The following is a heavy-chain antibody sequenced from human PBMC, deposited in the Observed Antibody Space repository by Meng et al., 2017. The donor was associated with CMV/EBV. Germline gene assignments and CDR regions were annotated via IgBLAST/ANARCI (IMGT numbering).Heavy chain of an antibody. V-gene: IGHV4-39*01. CDR1: GGSISSSSYY. CDR3: ARQGDESSGWYAGFDP. D-gene: IGHD6-19*01. J-gene: IGHJ5*02. CDR2: VYYSGST. Sequence: ESLKISCPVSGGSISSSSYYWGWIRQPPGQGLEWIGSVYYSGSTYYNPSLKSRVTISVDTSKNQFSLKLTSVTAADTAVFYCARQGDESSGWYAGFDPWGQGTLVTVSS.